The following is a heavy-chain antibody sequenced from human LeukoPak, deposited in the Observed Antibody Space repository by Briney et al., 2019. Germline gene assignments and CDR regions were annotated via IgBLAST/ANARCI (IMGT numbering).Heavy chain of an antibody. Sequence: ASVKVSCKASGYTFTGYYMHWVRQAPGQELEWMGWINPNSGGTNYAQKFQGWVTMTRDTSISTAYMELSRLRSDDTAVYYCARDLSVAESQGVYYYGMDVWGQGTTVTVSS. CDR1: GYTFTGYY. J-gene: IGHJ6*02. D-gene: IGHD2-15*01. CDR2: INPNSGGT. CDR3: ARDLSVAESQGVYYYGMDV. V-gene: IGHV1-2*04.